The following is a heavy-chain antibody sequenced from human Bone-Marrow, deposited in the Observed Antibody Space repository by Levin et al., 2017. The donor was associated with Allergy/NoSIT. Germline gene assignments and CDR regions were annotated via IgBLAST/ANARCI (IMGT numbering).Heavy chain of an antibody. CDR2: IYYSGST. V-gene: IGHV4-31*03. Sequence: SETLSLTCTVSGGSISSGGYYWSWIRQHPGKGLEWIGYIYYSGSTYYNPSLKSRVTISVDTSKNQFSLKLSSVTAADTAVYYCASRYCSGGSCYSGIDYWGQGTLVTVSS. CDR3: ASRYCSGGSCYSGIDY. D-gene: IGHD2-15*01. J-gene: IGHJ4*02. CDR1: GGSISSGGYY.